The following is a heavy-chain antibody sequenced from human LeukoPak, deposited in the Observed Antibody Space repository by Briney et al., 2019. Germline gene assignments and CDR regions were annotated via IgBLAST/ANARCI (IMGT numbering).Heavy chain of an antibody. J-gene: IGHJ4*02. D-gene: IGHD5-24*01. CDR1: GGTFSSYA. CDR2: IIPIFGTA. V-gene: IGHV1-69*05. Sequence: SVKVSYKASGGTFSSYAISWVRQAPGQGLEWMGGIIPIFGTANYAQKFQGRVTITTDESTSTAYMELSSLRSEDTAVYYCARDGLSRGDGYNYYFDYWGQGTLVTVSS. CDR3: ARDGLSRGDGYNYYFDY.